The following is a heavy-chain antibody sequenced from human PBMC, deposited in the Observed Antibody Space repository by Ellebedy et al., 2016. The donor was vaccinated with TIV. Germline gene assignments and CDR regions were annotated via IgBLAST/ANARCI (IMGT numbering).Heavy chain of an antibody. CDR1: GGSISSYY. CDR2: IYYSGST. J-gene: IGHJ4*02. V-gene: IGHV4-59*01. CDR3: ARDPIYGSVMI. Sequence: SETLSLTXTVSGGSISSYYWSWIRQPPGKGLGWIGYIYYSGSTNYNPSLKSRVTISVDTSKNQFSLKLSSVTAADTAVYYCARDPIYGSVMIWGQGTLVTVSS. D-gene: IGHD3-10*01.